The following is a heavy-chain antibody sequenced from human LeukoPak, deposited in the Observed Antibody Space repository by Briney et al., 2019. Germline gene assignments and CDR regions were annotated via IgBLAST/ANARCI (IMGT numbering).Heavy chain of an antibody. J-gene: IGHJ3*02. CDR2: ISGSGDTT. CDR3: ASLFGIGTVTGTGTFDI. CDR1: GFTFSSYA. V-gene: IGHV3-23*01. D-gene: IGHD6-19*01. Sequence: GGSLRLSCAASGFTFSSYAMSWVRQAPGKGLEWVSAISGSGDTTYSADSVKGRFTISRDNSKNTVYLQMNSLRAEDTAVYYCASLFGIGTVTGTGTFDIWGQGTMVTVSS.